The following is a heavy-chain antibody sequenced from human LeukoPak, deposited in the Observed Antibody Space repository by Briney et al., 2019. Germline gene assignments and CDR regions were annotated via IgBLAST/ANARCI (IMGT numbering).Heavy chain of an antibody. CDR2: IYYSGST. V-gene: IGHV4-39*02. CDR3: AREGIAATLDY. CDR1: GGSISSSSYY. D-gene: IGHD6-13*01. J-gene: IGHJ4*02. Sequence: SETLSLTCTVSGGSISSSSYYWGWIRQPPGKWMEWIGSIYYSGSTYYNPSLKSRVTISVDTSKNQFSLKLSSVTAADTAVYYCAREGIAATLDYWGQGTLVTVSS.